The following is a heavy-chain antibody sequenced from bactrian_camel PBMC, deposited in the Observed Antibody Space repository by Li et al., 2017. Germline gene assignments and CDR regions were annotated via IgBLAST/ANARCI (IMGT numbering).Heavy chain of an antibody. CDR1: GYTASRYC. CDR2: IYTSRGTT. V-gene: IGHV3S1*01. Sequence: HVQLVESGGGSVQAGGSLRLSCAVSGYTASRYCMGWFRQVPGKEREGVASIYTSRGTTYYADSVKGRFTISQDNAKNMVYLQVNSLKAEDTAMYYCAAGWSFGVGTLLRRHYNYWGQGTQVTVS. D-gene: IGHD3*01. J-gene: IGHJ4*01. CDR3: AAGWSFGVGTLLRRHYNY.